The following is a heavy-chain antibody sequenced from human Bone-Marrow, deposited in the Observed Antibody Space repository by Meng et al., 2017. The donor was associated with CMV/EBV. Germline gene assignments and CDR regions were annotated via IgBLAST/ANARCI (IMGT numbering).Heavy chain of an antibody. Sequence: ASVKVSCKASGYTFTSYGISWVRQAPGQGLEWMGWISAYNGNTNYAQKLQGRVTMTTDTSTSTAYMELRSLRSDDTAVYYCARDAGHYDFWSGYYWKGDSRNWFDPWGQGTLVTASS. CDR3: ARDAGHYDFWSGYYWKGDSRNWFDP. CDR1: GYTFTSYG. D-gene: IGHD3-3*01. V-gene: IGHV1-18*01. CDR2: ISAYNGNT. J-gene: IGHJ5*02.